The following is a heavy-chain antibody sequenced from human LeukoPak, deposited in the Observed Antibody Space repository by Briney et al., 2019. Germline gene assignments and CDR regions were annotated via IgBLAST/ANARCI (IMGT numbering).Heavy chain of an antibody. CDR1: GFTFSSYA. CDR3: ASHSSGWFDFDY. Sequence: GGSLRLSCAASGFTFSSYAMSWVRQAPGKGLEWVSAISGSGGSTYYADSVKGRFTISRDNAKNSLYLQMNSLRAEDTAVYYCASHSSGWFDFDYWGQGTLVTVSS. D-gene: IGHD6-19*01. J-gene: IGHJ4*02. V-gene: IGHV3-23*01. CDR2: ISGSGGST.